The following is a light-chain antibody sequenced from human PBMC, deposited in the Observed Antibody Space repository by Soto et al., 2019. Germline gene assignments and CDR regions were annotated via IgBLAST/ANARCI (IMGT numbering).Light chain of an antibody. V-gene: IGLV2-14*01. J-gene: IGLJ1*01. Sequence: SALTQPASVSGSPGQSITISCTGTSSDVGGYNYVSWYQQHPGKAPKLMIYDVSNRPSGVSNRFSGSKSGTSASLAISGLQSEDEADYYCAAWDDSLNGFYVFGTGTKVTVL. CDR1: SSDVGGYNY. CDR3: AAWDDSLNGFYV. CDR2: DVS.